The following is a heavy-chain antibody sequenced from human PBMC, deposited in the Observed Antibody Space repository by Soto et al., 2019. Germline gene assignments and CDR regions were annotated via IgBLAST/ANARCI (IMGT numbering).Heavy chain of an antibody. V-gene: IGHV3-21*01. CDR3: ARELTTVTSGLIDY. CDR1: GFTFSSYS. J-gene: IGHJ4*02. D-gene: IGHD4-17*01. Sequence: GGSLRLSCAASGFTFSSYSMNWVRQAPGKGLEWVSSISSSSSYIYYADSVKGRFTISRDNAKNSLYLQMNSLRAEDTAVYYCARELTTVTSGLIDYWGQGTLVTVSS. CDR2: ISSSSSYI.